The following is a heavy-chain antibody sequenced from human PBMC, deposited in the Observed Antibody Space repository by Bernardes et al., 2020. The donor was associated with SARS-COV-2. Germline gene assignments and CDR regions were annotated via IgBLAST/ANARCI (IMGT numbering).Heavy chain of an antibody. CDR3: ARVFISGWYLIQHDAFDI. J-gene: IGHJ3*02. CDR2: INHSGST. V-gene: IGHV4-34*01. D-gene: IGHD6-19*01. Sequence: SETLSLTCAVYGGSFIGYYWSWIRQPPGKGLEWIGEINHSGSTNYNPSLKSRVTISVDTSKNQFSLKLSSVTAADTAVYYCARVFISGWYLIQHDAFDIWGQGTMVTVSS. CDR1: GGSFIGYY.